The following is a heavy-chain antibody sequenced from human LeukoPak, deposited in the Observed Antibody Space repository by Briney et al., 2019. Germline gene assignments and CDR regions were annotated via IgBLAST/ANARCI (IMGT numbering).Heavy chain of an antibody. CDR2: IRSSSET. J-gene: IGHJ4*02. Sequence: GGSLRLSCAASGFIFSQYSMNWVRQAPGKRLEWVSHIRSSSETFYADSVKGRFTISRDNSKNTLYLQMNSLRAEDTAVYYCANLEHSGSYSGSVDFDYWGQGTLVTVSS. D-gene: IGHD1-26*01. CDR1: GFIFSQYS. CDR3: ANLEHSGSYSGSVDFDY. V-gene: IGHV3-48*01.